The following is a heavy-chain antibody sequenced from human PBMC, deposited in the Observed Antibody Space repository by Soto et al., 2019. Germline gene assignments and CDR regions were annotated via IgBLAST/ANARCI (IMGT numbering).Heavy chain of an antibody. J-gene: IGHJ4*02. V-gene: IGHV4-61*05. Sequence: PSETLSLTCTVSGGSMSSGIYYWSWIRQPPGKGLECIGFTSYSGSTNYNPSLKSRVTISVDKSKNQFSLKLSSVTAADTAVYYCARVAVAGTRVDYWGQGTLVTVSS. CDR2: TSYSGST. CDR1: GGSMSSGIYY. CDR3: ARVAVAGTRVDY. D-gene: IGHD6-19*01.